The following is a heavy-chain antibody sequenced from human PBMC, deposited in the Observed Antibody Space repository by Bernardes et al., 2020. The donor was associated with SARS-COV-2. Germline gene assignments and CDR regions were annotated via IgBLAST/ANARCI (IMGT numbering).Heavy chain of an antibody. CDR2: IKSSGTTI. Sequence: GGSLRLSCAASGSTFGGSSMNWVRQAPGKGLEWVAYIKSSGTTIYYADSVKGRFTISRDNAMNSLYLQMNSLRAEDTAVYYCAKDQIRGNGRLDAFDVWGQGTMVTVSS. CDR3: AKDQIRGNGRLDAFDV. D-gene: IGHD2-8*01. V-gene: IGHV3-48*04. J-gene: IGHJ3*01. CDR1: GSTFGGSS.